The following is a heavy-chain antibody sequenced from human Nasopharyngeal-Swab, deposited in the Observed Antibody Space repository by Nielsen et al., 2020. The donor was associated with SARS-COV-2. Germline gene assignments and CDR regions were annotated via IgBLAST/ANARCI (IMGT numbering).Heavy chain of an antibody. J-gene: IGHJ6*02. D-gene: IGHD5/OR15-5a*01. CDR2: IYPGDSDT. Sequence: VRQMPGKGLEWMGIIYPGDSDTRYSPSFQGQVTISADKSINTAYLQWSSLKASDTAMYYCASTQAQDYYYGMDVWGQGTTVTVSS. V-gene: IGHV5-51*01. CDR3: ASTQAQDYYYGMDV.